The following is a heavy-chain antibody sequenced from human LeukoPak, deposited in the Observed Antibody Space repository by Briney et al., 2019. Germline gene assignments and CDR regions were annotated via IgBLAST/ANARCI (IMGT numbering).Heavy chain of an antibody. Sequence: GASVTVSCKASGYTFTSYDINWVRQATGQGLEWMGWMNPNSGNTGYAQKFQGRVTMTRNTSISTAYMELSSLRSEDTAVYYCARATGYSSSWYPYYFDYWGQGTLVTVSS. CDR2: MNPNSGNT. CDR3: ARATGYSSSWYPYYFDY. J-gene: IGHJ4*02. D-gene: IGHD6-13*01. V-gene: IGHV1-8*01. CDR1: GYTFTSYD.